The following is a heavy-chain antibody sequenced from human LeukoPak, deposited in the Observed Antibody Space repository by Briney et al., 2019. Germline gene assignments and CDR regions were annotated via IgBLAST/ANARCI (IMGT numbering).Heavy chain of an antibody. J-gene: IGHJ4*02. V-gene: IGHV4-4*07. Sequence: SETLSLTCTVSGGPMSRYHWSWIRQPARKGLEGIRRINCSGSTNYNPSLKSRVTLSVDTSKNQCSLALSSVTASDTAVYYFARGGSNFDYWGQGNLFTVSS. CDR3: ARGGSNFDY. CDR1: GGPMSRYH. CDR2: INCSGST.